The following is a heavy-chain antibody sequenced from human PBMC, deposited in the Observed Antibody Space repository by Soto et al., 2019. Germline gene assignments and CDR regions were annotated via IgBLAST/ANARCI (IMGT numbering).Heavy chain of an antibody. Sequence: ASVKVSCKASGYTFTGYYMHWVRQAPGQGLEWMGWISAYNGNTNYAQKLQGRVTMTTDTSTSTAYMELRSLRSDDTAVYYCARQFYYDSSGPPCTLDYWGQGTLVTVSS. D-gene: IGHD3-22*01. CDR3: ARQFYYDSSGPPCTLDY. J-gene: IGHJ4*02. V-gene: IGHV1-18*04. CDR2: ISAYNGNT. CDR1: GYTFTGYY.